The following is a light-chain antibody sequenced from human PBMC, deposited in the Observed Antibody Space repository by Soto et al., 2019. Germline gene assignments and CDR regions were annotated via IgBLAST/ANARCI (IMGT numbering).Light chain of an antibody. CDR2: ENN. CDR3: GTWDSSLSGGV. V-gene: IGLV1-51*02. J-gene: IGLJ2*01. CDR1: TPDIGNNY. Sequence: QSVLTQPPSVSAAPGQYVTISCSGSTPDIGNNYVCWYQQFPGTAPKLLIYENNKRPSGIPDRFSGSKSGTSATLVITGLQTGDEADYYCGTWDSSLSGGVFGGGTKLTVL.